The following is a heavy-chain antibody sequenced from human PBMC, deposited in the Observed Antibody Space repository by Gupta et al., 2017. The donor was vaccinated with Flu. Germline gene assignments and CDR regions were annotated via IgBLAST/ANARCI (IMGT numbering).Heavy chain of an antibody. D-gene: IGHD3-10*01. Sequence: QITLKESGPTLVKPTQTLTLTCTFSGFSFNTSGVGGAWIRLPPGKALVGIGGLYWNDDKRYSQTLQGRLALTKDTSKSQMVLTMTNMDPVDAGTYYCAHNYYYDRSAFSNWLDPWGQGTQVTVSS. CDR2: LYWNDDK. V-gene: IGHV2-5*01. CDR3: AHNYYYDRSAFSNWLDP. CDR1: GFSFNTSGVG. J-gene: IGHJ5*02.